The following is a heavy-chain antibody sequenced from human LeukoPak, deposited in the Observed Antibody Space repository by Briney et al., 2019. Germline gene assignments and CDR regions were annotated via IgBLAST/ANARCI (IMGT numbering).Heavy chain of an antibody. CDR3: ASYHSSGYLTISY. V-gene: IGHV3-30*14. CDR1: GFTFSSYA. CDR2: ISYDGSNK. J-gene: IGHJ4*02. D-gene: IGHD3-22*01. Sequence: PGGSLRLSCAASGFTFSSYAMHWVRQAPGKGLEWVAVISYDGSNKYYADSVKGRFTISRDNSKNTLYLQMNSLRAEDTAVYYCASYHSSGYLTISYWGQGTLVIVSS.